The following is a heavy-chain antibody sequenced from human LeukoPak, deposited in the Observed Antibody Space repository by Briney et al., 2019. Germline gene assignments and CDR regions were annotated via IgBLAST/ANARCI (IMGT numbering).Heavy chain of an antibody. J-gene: IGHJ4*02. V-gene: IGHV3-64*02. CDR2: ITSSGSST. Sequence: GGSLRLSCAGSGFIFYSYAMHWVRQAPGRGLEYVAAITSSGSSTFYADSVKGRFTISRDNSNNTLYLQMGSLRPEDIAVYYCTRGPGYDYVWGSYRADYWGQGTLVTVSS. CDR1: GFIFYSYA. CDR3: TRGPGYDYVWGSYRADY. D-gene: IGHD3-16*02.